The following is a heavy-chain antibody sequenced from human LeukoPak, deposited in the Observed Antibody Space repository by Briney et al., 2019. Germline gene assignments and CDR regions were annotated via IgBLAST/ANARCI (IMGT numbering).Heavy chain of an antibody. CDR1: GFTFSSYE. J-gene: IGHJ6*02. CDR3: ARESGMDV. Sequence: GGSLRLSCAASGFTFSSYEMNWVRQAPGKGLEWVSYISSSGNTIYYADSVKGRFTISRDNAKNSLYLQMNSLRVEDTAVYYCARESGMDVWGQGTTVTVSS. CDR2: ISSSGNTI. V-gene: IGHV3-48*03.